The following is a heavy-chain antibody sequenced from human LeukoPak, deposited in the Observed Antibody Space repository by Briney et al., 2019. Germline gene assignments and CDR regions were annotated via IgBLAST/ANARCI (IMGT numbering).Heavy chain of an antibody. Sequence: GGSLTLSCAAFGFTFEDYAMYWVRQVPGKGLEWVSDISWNSGTIGYSDSVKGRFTSSRDNAKKSLYLQMNSLRPEDTAMYYCAKSDSAGSTYALDIWGQGTLVTVSS. CDR2: ISWNSGTI. V-gene: IGHV3-9*01. CDR1: GFTFEDYA. J-gene: IGHJ3*02. CDR3: AKSDSAGSTYALDI. D-gene: IGHD1-1*01.